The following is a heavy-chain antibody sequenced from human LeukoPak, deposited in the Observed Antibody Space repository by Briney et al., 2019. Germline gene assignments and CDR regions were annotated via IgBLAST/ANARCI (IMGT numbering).Heavy chain of an antibody. V-gene: IGHV3-23*01. CDR1: GFTFSSYA. J-gene: IGHJ5*02. CDR3: AKDAPYYYGSGSYPNWFDP. D-gene: IGHD3-10*01. CDR2: ISGSGGST. Sequence: PGGTLRLSCAVSGFTFSSYAMSWARQAPGKGLEWVSVISGSGGSTYYADSVKGRFTISRDNSNNTLYLQMNSLRAEDTAVYYCAKDAPYYYGSGSYPNWFDPWGQGTLVTVSS.